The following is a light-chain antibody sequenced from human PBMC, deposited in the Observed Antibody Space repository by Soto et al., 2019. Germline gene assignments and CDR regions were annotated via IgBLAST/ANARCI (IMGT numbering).Light chain of an antibody. CDR3: QQRRNWPPLT. Sequence: ETVMTQSPATVSLSPGERATLSCRTSQSVSSYLAWYQQKPGQAPRLLIYDASNRATGIPARFSGSGSGTDFTLTISSLEPEDFAVYYCQQRRNWPPLTFGGGTKVDIK. J-gene: IGKJ4*01. CDR1: QSVSSY. V-gene: IGKV3-11*01. CDR2: DAS.